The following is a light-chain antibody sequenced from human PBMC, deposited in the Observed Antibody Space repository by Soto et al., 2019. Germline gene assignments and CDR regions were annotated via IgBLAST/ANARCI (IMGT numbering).Light chain of an antibody. Sequence: SYELTQPPSVSVAPGETAHIPCRRHNSERKSVHWYQQKPAQAPVLVIYDDSDRPSGIPERFSGSNSGDTATLTISRAEAGDEADYYCQVWDSSFDQSFVFGPGTKVTVL. J-gene: IGLJ1*01. CDR2: DDS. V-gene: IGLV3-21*02. CDR1: NSERKS. CDR3: QVWDSSFDQSFV.